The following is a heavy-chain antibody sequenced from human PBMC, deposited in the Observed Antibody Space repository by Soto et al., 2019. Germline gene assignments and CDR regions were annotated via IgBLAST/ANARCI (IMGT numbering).Heavy chain of an antibody. D-gene: IGHD3-16*01. CDR2: FYNGGTT. CDR1: GGSISTYY. J-gene: IGHJ5*02. Sequence: PSETLSLTCTVSGGSISTYYWIWIRQPPGKGLEWIGVFYNGGTTNYSPSLKSRVTISVDTSKNQFSLKLSSVTAADTAVYYRARGENDYVWMGWFDPWGQGTLVTVSS. CDR3: ARGENDYVWMGWFDP. V-gene: IGHV4-59*01.